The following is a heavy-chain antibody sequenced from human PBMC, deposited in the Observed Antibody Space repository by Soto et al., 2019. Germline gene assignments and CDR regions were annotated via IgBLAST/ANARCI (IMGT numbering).Heavy chain of an antibody. Sequence: QVQLQQWGAGLLKPSETLSLTCADYGGSFSGYYWSWIRQPPGKGLEWIGEINHSGSTNYNPSLKSRVTISVDTSKNQFSLKLSSVTAADTAVYYCARDRKKYYGFWSGYLIPRRMDVWGQGTTVTVSS. J-gene: IGHJ6*02. V-gene: IGHV4-34*01. CDR1: GGSFSGYY. CDR3: ARDRKKYYGFWSGYLIPRRMDV. CDR2: INHSGST. D-gene: IGHD3-3*01.